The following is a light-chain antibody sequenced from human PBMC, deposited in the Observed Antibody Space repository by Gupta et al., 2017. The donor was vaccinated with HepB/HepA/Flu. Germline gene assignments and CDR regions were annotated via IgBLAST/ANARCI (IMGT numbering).Light chain of an antibody. CDR1: QSIRSY. V-gene: IGKV1-39*01. CDR3: QQRDSTPNT. CDR2: AAS. Sequence: DIQMTQSPSSLSASVGDRVTITCRASQSIRSYLNWYQQKPGKAPKLLIYAASRGQSGVPSRFSGSGSGTDFTLTISRLQPEDFASYYCQQRDSTPNTFGRGTKVEIK. J-gene: IGKJ4*01.